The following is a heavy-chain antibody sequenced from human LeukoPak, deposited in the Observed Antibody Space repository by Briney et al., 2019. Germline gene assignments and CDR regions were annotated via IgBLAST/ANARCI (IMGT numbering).Heavy chain of an antibody. V-gene: IGHV5-51*01. CDR1: GYSFTSYW. CDR2: IYPGDADT. CDR3: ARRDSSGGACYPIN. Sequence: GESLKISCKGSGYSFTSYWIGWVRQMPGRGLEWMGMIYPGDADTMYSPSFQGQVTISAAKSISTAYLQWSSLTASDTAMYYFARRDSSGGACYPINWGQGTLVTGSP. J-gene: IGHJ4*02. D-gene: IGHD2-15*01.